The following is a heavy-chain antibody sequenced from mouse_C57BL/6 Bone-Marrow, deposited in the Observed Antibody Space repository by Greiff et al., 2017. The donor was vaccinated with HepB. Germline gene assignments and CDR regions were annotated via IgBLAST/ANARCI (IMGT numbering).Heavy chain of an antibody. CDR3: ARTYFYGSSYFSY. CDR1: GYTFTSYW. CDR2: IYPGSGST. J-gene: IGHJ3*01. D-gene: IGHD1-1*01. V-gene: IGHV1-55*01. Sequence: VQLQQPGAELVKPGASVKMSCKASGYTFTSYWITWVKQRPGQGLEWIGDIYPGSGSTNYNEKFKSKATLTVDTSSSTAYMQLSGLTSEDSAVYFCARTYFYGSSYFSYCGEETLFTVS.